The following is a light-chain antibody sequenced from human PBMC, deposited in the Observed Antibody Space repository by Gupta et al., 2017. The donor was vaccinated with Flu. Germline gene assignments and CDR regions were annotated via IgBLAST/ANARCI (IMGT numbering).Light chain of an antibody. CDR2: DVN. CDR1: SSDVGDYKY. CDR3: CYYKSSNTLHVV. Sequence: QSALTQPASVSGSPGQSMTISCTGTSSDVGDYKYVSWYQQHPGKAPQLMIDDVNYRRSGVSKRFAGYTKCNKESPTTPARQDEEESDEDDCYYKSSNTLHVVFGGGTRLTGL. J-gene: IGLJ2*01. V-gene: IGLV2-14*03.